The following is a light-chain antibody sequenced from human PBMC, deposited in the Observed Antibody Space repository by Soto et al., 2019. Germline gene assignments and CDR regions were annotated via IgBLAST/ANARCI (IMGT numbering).Light chain of an antibody. CDR1: HRVSSS. V-gene: IGKV3-20*01. Sequence: DIVLTQSPDTLSLSPGERATLSCRASHRVSSSLAWYQQKPGQAPRLLIYAASSRATGIPDRFSGSGSGTDFTLTIRRLEPEDFAVYYCKHYGSSPETFGQGTKVDIK. CDR3: KHYGSSPET. CDR2: AAS. J-gene: IGKJ1*01.